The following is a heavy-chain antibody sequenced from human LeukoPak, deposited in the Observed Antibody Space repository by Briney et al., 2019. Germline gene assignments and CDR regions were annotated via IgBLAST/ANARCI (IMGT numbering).Heavy chain of an antibody. D-gene: IGHD3-9*01. V-gene: IGHV4-61*02. J-gene: IGHJ5*02. CDR1: GDSISSGDYY. CDR2: IYTSGST. Sequence: SETLSLTCTVSGDSISSGDYYWSWIRQPAGKGLEWIGRIYTSGSTNYNPSLKSRVTISVDTSKNQFSLKLSSVTAADTAVYYCARASNYDILTGYYTKDWFDPWGQGTLVTVSS. CDR3: ARASNYDILTGYYTKDWFDP.